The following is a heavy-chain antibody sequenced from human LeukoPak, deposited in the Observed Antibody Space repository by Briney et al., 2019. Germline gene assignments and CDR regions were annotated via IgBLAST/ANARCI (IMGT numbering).Heavy chain of an antibody. CDR1: GFTFSSYS. J-gene: IGHJ4*02. Sequence: GGSLRLSCAASGFTFSSYSMNWVRQAPGKGLEWVSYISSSGSTIYYADSVKGRFTISRDNAKNSLYLQMNSLRAEDTAVYYCAREGAYYDILTGYYKGFDYWGQGTLVTVSS. V-gene: IGHV3-48*04. CDR3: AREGAYYDILTGYYKGFDY. D-gene: IGHD3-9*01. CDR2: ISSSGSTI.